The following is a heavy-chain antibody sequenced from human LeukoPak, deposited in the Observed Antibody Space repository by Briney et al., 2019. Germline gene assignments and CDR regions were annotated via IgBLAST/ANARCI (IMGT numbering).Heavy chain of an antibody. D-gene: IGHD4-23*01. CDR3: ARENTVVTRDWFDP. Sequence: KTSETLSLTCTVSGGSISSYYWSWIRQPPGKGLEWIGCIYYSGSTNYNPSLESRVTISVDTSKNQFSLKLSSVTAADTAVYYCARENTVVTRDWFDPWGQGTLVTVSS. J-gene: IGHJ5*02. V-gene: IGHV4-59*01. CDR1: GGSISSYY. CDR2: IYYSGST.